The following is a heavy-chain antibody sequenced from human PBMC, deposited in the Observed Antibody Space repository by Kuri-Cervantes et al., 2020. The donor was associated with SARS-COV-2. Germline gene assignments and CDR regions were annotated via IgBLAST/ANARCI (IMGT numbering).Heavy chain of an antibody. CDR2: ISSSSSYI. Sequence: GGSLRLSCAASGFTFSSYSMNWVRRAPGKGLEWVSSISSSSSYIYYADSVKGRFTISRDNSKNTLYLQMNSLRAEDTAVYYCAKDYYSSSSNYFDYWGQGTLVTVSS. D-gene: IGHD6-6*01. CDR1: GFTFSSYS. V-gene: IGHV3-21*04. J-gene: IGHJ4*02. CDR3: AKDYYSSSSNYFDY.